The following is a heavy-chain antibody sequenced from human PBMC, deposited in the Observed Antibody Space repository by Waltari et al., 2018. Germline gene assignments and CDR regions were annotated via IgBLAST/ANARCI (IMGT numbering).Heavy chain of an antibody. Sequence: QVQLQESGPGLVKPSGTLSLTCAVSGGSISSSNWWSWVRQPPGKGLEWIGGIYHSGSTNYNPSLKSRVPISVDKSKNQFSLKLSSVTAADTAVYYCVRGPTPGIAVAGRLDPWGQGILVTISS. CDR3: VRGPTPGIAVAGRLDP. CDR1: GGSISSSNW. J-gene: IGHJ5*02. D-gene: IGHD6-19*01. CDR2: IYHSGST. V-gene: IGHV4-4*02.